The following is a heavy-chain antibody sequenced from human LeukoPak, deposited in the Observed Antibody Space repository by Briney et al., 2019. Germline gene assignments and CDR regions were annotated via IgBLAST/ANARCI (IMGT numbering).Heavy chain of an antibody. Sequence: GGSLRLSCAASGFTFSSYGMHWVRQAPGKGLEWVAVISYDGSNKYYADSVKGRFTISRDNSKNTLYLQMNSLRAEDTAVYYCAKDRWFGESLPAHFEYWGQGTLVTVSS. V-gene: IGHV3-30*18. J-gene: IGHJ4*02. CDR1: GFTFSSYG. D-gene: IGHD3-10*01. CDR3: AKDRWFGESLPAHFEY. CDR2: ISYDGSNK.